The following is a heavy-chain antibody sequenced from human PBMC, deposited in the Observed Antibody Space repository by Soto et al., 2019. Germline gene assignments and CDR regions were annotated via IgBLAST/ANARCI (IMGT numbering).Heavy chain of an antibody. D-gene: IGHD2-2*01. V-gene: IGHV3-23*01. CDR3: ARKVLGSTSRPDWWYFDL. CDR1: GFTFINYA. J-gene: IGHJ2*01. CDR2: ISGGGDRA. Sequence: EVQLLESGGGLVQPGGSLRLSCVGSGFTFINYAMNWVRQTPGKGLEWVSTISGGGDRAFDADTVKGRFSISRNNSTHTVNLQMNSLRADDTAVYYCARKVLGSTSRPDWWYFDLWGRGTLVTVSS.